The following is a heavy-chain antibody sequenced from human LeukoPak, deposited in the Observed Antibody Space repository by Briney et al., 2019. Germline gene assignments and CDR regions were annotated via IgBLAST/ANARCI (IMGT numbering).Heavy chain of an antibody. CDR1: GLTVSSNY. CDR2: INEDGSTT. D-gene: IGHD1-26*01. CDR3: VRDLGGRSGH. Sequence: GGSLRLSCAASGLTVSSNYMNWVRQAPGKGLVWVSRINEDGSTTNYADSVKGRSTIFRDNAKNTLYLQMNSLRAEDTAVYYCVRDLGGRSGHWGQGTLVTVSS. J-gene: IGHJ4*02. V-gene: IGHV3-74*01.